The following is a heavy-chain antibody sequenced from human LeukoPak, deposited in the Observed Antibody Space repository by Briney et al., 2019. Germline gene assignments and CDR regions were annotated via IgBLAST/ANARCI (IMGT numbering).Heavy chain of an antibody. D-gene: IGHD3-16*02. CDR3: ARGYYDYVWGSYRLFGNWFDP. V-gene: IGHV4-34*01. CDR1: GGSFSGHY. Sequence: SETLSLTCAVYGGSFSGHYWSWIRQHPGKGLEWIGYIYYSGSTYYNPSLKSRVTISVDTSKNQFSLKLSSVTAADTAVYYCARGYYDYVWGSYRLFGNWFDPWGQGTLVTVSS. CDR2: IYYSGST. J-gene: IGHJ5*02.